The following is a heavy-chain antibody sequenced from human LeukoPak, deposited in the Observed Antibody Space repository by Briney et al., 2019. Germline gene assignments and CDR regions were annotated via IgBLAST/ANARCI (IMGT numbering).Heavy chain of an antibody. V-gene: IGHV4-39*07. J-gene: IGHJ4*02. CDR2: IYYSGST. CDR1: GGSISGSSYY. D-gene: IGHD1-14*01. Sequence: SETLSLTCTVSGGSISGSSYYWGWIRQPPGKGLEWIGSIYYSGSTNYNPSLKSRVTISVDTSKNQFSLKLSSVTAADTAVYYCARSNGPISYWGQGTLVTVSS. CDR3: ARSNGPISY.